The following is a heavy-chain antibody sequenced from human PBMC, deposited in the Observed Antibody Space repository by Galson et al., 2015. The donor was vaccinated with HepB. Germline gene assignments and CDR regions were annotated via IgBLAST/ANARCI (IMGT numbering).Heavy chain of an antibody. J-gene: IGHJ4*02. CDR1: GYTFTGYY. D-gene: IGHD2-21*02. Sequence: SVKVSCKASGYTFTGYYMHWVRQAPGQGLEWMGWINPNSGGTNYAQKFQGRVTMTRDTSISTAYMELSRLRSDDTAVYYCASPPNYCGGDCSFFDYWGQGTLVTVSS. V-gene: IGHV1-2*02. CDR3: ASPPNYCGGDCSFFDY. CDR2: INPNSGGT.